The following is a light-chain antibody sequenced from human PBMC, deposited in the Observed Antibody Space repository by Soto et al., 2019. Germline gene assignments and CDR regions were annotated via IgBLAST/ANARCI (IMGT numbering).Light chain of an antibody. J-gene: IGKJ2*01. Sequence: QMTQSPSSLSASVGDSVTVTCRASQSINIYLNWYQQKPGKAPTLLIYGASSLQSGVPSRFTGGGSRTDFTLTISSLQPEDFATYYCQQSYRSPYTFGQGTKVDIK. V-gene: IGKV1-39*01. CDR1: QSINIY. CDR3: QQSYRSPYT. CDR2: GAS.